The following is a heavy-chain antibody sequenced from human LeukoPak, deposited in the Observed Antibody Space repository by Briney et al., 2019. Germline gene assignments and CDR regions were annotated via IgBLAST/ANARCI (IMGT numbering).Heavy chain of an antibody. Sequence: GGSLRLSCAASGFTFSSYSMDWVRQAPGKGLEWVSSISSSSSYIYYADSVKGRFTISRDNAKNSLYLQMNSLRAEDTAVYYCARDIGTPSSSGYWGQGTLVTVSS. D-gene: IGHD6-6*01. CDR1: GFTFSSYS. CDR3: ARDIGTPSSSGY. V-gene: IGHV3-21*01. CDR2: ISSSSSYI. J-gene: IGHJ4*02.